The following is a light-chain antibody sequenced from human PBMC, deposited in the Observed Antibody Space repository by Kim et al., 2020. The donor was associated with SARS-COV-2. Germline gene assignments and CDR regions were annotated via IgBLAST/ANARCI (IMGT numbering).Light chain of an antibody. J-gene: IGLJ2*01. V-gene: IGLV10-54*01. Sequence: QTATFTCSGDSNNVGNQGVAWLQQHQGRPPKLLSYRNNNRPSGISESFSASRSGNTASLSISGLLPEDEADYYCSAWDSSLTAVVFGGGTQLTVL. CDR2: RNN. CDR3: SAWDSSLTAVV. CDR1: SNNVGNQG.